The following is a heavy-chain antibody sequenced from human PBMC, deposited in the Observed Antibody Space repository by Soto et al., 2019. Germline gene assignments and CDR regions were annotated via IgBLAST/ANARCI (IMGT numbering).Heavy chain of an antibody. CDR3: AREFRDGAFDV. V-gene: IGHV3-11*01. CDR1: GFTFSDYY. J-gene: IGHJ3*01. Sequence: QVQLVESGGDLVKPGGSLRLSCAASGFTFSDYYMSWIRQAPGEGLEWVSYISSSGTIIYYADSVKGRFTISRDNAKNSLYLQMNTLSAEDTAVYYCAREFRDGAFDVWDQGAMVTVSS. CDR2: ISSSGTII.